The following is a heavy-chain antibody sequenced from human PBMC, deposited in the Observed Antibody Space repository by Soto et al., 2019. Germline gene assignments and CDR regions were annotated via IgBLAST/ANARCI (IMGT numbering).Heavy chain of an antibody. V-gene: IGHV1-8*01. J-gene: IGHJ3*02. CDR3: ARARRLGYDFWSGYYDAFDI. CDR1: GYTFTSYD. Sequence: ASVKVSCKASGYTFTSYDINWVRQATGQGLEWMGWMNPNSGNTGYAQKFQGRVTMTRNTSISTAYMELSSLRSEDTAVYYCARARRLGYDFWSGYYDAFDIWGQGTMVTVSS. D-gene: IGHD3-3*01. CDR2: MNPNSGNT.